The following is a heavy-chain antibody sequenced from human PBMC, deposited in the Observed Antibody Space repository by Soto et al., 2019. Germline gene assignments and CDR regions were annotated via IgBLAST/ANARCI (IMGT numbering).Heavy chain of an antibody. V-gene: IGHV3-23*01. J-gene: IGHJ6*02. CDR1: VFNFSIYA. D-gene: IGHD2-15*01. CDR3: ALLGSTYCRDV. Sequence: WGALLVSCASSVFNFSIYAMSLVRQAPGKGLEWVSVISFSGGSTYYADYVKGRFTISLDNSKNTLYLHMNSLRAEDPSVYYCALLGSTYCRDVWGQGSPFTASS. CDR2: ISFSGGST.